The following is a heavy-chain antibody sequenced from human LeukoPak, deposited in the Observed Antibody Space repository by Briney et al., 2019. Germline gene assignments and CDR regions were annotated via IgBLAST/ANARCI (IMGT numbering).Heavy chain of an antibody. V-gene: IGHV3-23*01. CDR1: GFTFTSYS. J-gene: IGHJ4*02. CDR3: AKKAQYNGNYPLDY. CDR2: TSDRGDYT. Sequence: GGSLRLSCSASGFTFTSYSMSWVRQAPGKGLEWVSGTSDRGDYTYYADSVKGRFTISRDNSKNTLYLQMNSLRAEDTALYFCAKKAQYNGNYPLDYWGQGTLVTVSS. D-gene: IGHD1-26*01.